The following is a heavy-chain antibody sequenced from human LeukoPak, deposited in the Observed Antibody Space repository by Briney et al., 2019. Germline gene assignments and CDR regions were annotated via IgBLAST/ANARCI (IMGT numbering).Heavy chain of an antibody. V-gene: IGHV3-23*01. D-gene: IGHD3-3*01. J-gene: IGHJ4*02. Sequence: GGSLRLSCAASGFTFSSYAMSWVRQAPGKGLEWVSAISGSGGSTYYADSVKGRFTISRDNSKNTLYLQMNSLRAEDTAVYYCASVSPRTIFGKLPRPYWGQGTLVTVSS. CDR2: ISGSGGST. CDR3: ASVSPRTIFGKLPRPY. CDR1: GFTFSSYA.